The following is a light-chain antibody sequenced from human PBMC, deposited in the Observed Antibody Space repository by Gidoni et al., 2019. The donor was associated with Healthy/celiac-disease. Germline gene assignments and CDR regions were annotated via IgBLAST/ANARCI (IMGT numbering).Light chain of an antibody. J-gene: IGKJ4*01. V-gene: IGKV4-1*01. CDR2: WAS. CDR1: QSVLYSSNNKNY. Sequence: DTVMTQSPDSLGVSLGERATINCKSSQSVLYSSNNKNYLTWYQQKPGQPPKLLIYWASTRESGVPDRFSGSGSWTDFTLTISSLQAEDVAVSYCQQYYSTPLTFGGGTKVEIK. CDR3: QQYYSTPLT.